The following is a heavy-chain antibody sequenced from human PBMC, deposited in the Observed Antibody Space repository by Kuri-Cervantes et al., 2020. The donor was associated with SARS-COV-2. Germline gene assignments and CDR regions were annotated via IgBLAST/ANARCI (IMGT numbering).Heavy chain of an antibody. V-gene: IGHV2-5*01. D-gene: IGHD3-3*01. CDR3: ARIQTTYYDFWSGYPPLNWFDP. CDR2: IYWNDDK. Sequence: SGPTLVKPTQPLTPTCTFSGFSLSTSGVGVGWIRQPPGKALEWLALIYWNDDKRYSTSLKSRLTISKDTSKSQVVLTMTNIDPVDTATYYCARIQTTYYDFWSGYPPLNWFDPWGQGTLVTVSS. CDR1: GFSLSTSGVG. J-gene: IGHJ5*02.